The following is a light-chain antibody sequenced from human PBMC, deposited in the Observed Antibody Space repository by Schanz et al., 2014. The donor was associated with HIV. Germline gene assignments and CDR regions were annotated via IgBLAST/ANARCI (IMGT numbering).Light chain of an antibody. CDR1: QSVNTNY. CDR2: AAS. J-gene: IGKJ3*01. Sequence: EIVLTQFPGTLSLSPGERATLSCRASQSVNTNYLAWYQQKPGQAPRLLIYAASSRATGIPDRFSGSGSGTDFTLTISRLEPEDFAVFYCQQYGSSPLFTFGPGTKVDIK. CDR3: QQYGSSPLFT. V-gene: IGKV3-20*01.